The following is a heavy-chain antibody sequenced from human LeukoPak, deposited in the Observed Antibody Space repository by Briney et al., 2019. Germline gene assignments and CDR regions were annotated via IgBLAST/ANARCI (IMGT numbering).Heavy chain of an antibody. D-gene: IGHD3-16*01. CDR1: GHSFTSYW. CDR2: IYPGDSDT. CDR3: ARHWGKPNNWFDP. Sequence: GESLKISCKASGHSFTSYWIGWVRQMPGKGLEWMGLIYPGDSDTRYSPSFQGQVTISADKSISTAYLQWSSLKASDTAMYYCARHWGKPNNWFDPWGQGTLVTVSS. J-gene: IGHJ5*02. V-gene: IGHV5-51*01.